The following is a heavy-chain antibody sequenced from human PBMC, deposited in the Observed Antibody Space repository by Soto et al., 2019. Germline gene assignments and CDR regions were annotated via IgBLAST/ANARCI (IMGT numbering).Heavy chain of an antibody. D-gene: IGHD3-3*01. V-gene: IGHV4-59*11. J-gene: IGHJ4*01. CDR2: VHYTGST. Sequence: PFVMLPVPCTFADCSIGDLCCRWIIQKKPPGKGREWIGYVHYTGSTHYHPSLKSRVTISIDTSKNQFPLKLSSVTAADTAVYYCARLERSLEGLSVYFFDYWRHGSLVTVSS. CDR3: ARLERSLEGLSVYFFDY. CDR1: DCSIGDLC.